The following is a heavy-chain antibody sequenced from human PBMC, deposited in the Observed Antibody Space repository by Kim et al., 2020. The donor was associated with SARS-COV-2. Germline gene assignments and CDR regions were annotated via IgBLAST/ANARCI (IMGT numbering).Heavy chain of an antibody. V-gene: IGHV3-21*01. Sequence: GGSLRLSCVASGFTFGTYYMNWVRQAPGKGLEWVSSISSSSSYISYVDSVKGRFTISRDNAKNSLYLQMNSLRAGDAAMYYCARVNRKDYYDSSGHLGFWYFDLWGRGTLVTVSS. CDR1: GFTFGTYY. CDR2: ISSSSSYI. D-gene: IGHD3-22*01. CDR3: ARVNRKDYYDSSGHLGFWYFDL. J-gene: IGHJ2*01.